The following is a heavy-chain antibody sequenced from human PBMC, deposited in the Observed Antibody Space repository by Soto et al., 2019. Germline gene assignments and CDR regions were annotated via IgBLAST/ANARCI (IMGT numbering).Heavy chain of an antibody. J-gene: IGHJ4*02. CDR1: GGSVSCFF. CDR2: IYYTGST. Sequence: SETLSLTCTVSGGSVSCFFWAWIRQPPGKGLEWIGYIYYTGSTNYNPSLESRVSISVDTSKNQFSLNLNSLTAADTAVYYCAKYYYHSSGYDYFDYWGQGTLVTVSS. CDR3: AKYYYHSSGYDYFDY. D-gene: IGHD3-22*01. V-gene: IGHV4-59*02.